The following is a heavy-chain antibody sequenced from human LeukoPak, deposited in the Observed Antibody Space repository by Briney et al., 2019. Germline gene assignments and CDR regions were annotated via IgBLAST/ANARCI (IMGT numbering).Heavy chain of an antibody. CDR2: IWYDGSNK. CDR1: GFTFSSYG. V-gene: IGHV3-33*01. D-gene: IGHD5-12*01. CDR3: ARGVATKDY. Sequence: PGGSLRLSCAASGFTFSSYGMHWVRQAPGKGLEGVAVIWYDGSNKYYADSVKGRFTISRDNSKNTLYLQMNSLRAEDTAVYYCARGVATKDYWGQGTLVTVSS. J-gene: IGHJ4*02.